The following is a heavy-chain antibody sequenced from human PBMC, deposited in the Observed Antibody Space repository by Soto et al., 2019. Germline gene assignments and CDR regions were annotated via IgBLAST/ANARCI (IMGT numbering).Heavy chain of an antibody. CDR2: IIPIFGTA. CDR3: AKEANDSSGYYYLNWFEP. J-gene: IGHJ5*02. CDR1: GGTFSSYA. D-gene: IGHD3-22*01. Sequence: SVKVSCKASGGTFSSYAISWVRQAPGQGLEWMGGIIPIFGTANYAQKFQGRVTITADESTSTAYMELSSLRSEDTAVYYCAKEANDSSGYYYLNWFEPWGQGTLVNVSS. V-gene: IGHV1-69*13.